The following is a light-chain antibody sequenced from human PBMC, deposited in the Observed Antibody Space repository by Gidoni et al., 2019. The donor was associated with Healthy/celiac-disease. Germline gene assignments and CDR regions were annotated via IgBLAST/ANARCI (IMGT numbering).Light chain of an antibody. CDR1: QSVSSSY. J-gene: IGKJ5*01. V-gene: IGKV3-20*01. CDR2: GAS. Sequence: EIVLTQSPGTLSLSPGERATLSCRASQSVSSSYLAWYQQKPGQAPRLLIYGASSRATGIPARFSGSGSGTDFTLTISRLEPEDFAVYYCQQYGSSPITFGPXTRLEIK. CDR3: QQYGSSPIT.